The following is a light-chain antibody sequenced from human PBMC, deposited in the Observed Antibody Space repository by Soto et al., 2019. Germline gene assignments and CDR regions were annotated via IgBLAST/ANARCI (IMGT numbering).Light chain of an antibody. V-gene: IGLV1-40*01. CDR3: QSYDSSVSKVV. CDR2: GNS. J-gene: IGLJ2*01. CDR1: SSNIGAGYD. Sequence: QAVVTQPPSVSGAPGQRVTISCTGSSSNIGAGYDVHWYQQLPGTAPKLLIYGNSNRPSGVPDRFSGSKSGTSAFLAITGLQAEDEADYSCQSYDSSVSKVVFGGGTKLTVL.